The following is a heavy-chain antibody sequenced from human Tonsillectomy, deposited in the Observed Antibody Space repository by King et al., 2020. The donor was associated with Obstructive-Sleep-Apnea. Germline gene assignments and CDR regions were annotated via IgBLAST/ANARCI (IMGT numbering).Heavy chain of an antibody. V-gene: IGHV1-2*02. J-gene: IGHJ5*02. CDR1: GYTFTGYY. D-gene: IGHD6-13*01. Sequence: VQLVQSGAEVKKPGASVKVSCKASGYTFTGYYIHWVRQAPGQGLEWMGWINPNSGGTNYAQKFQGRVTMTRDTPISKAYMELSRLRSDDTAVYYCAREADPNISSWNNWFDPWGQGTLVTVSS. CDR2: INPNSGGT. CDR3: AREADPNISSWNNWFDP.